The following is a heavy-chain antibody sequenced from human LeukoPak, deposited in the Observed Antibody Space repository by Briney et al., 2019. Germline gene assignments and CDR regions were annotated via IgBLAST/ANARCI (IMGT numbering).Heavy chain of an antibody. D-gene: IGHD3-10*01. CDR3: ARRGDERTFDY. J-gene: IGHJ4*01. Sequence: SETLSLTCTVSGGSIRSSSYYWGWIRQPPGKGLEWIGSIYYSGSTYYNPSLKSRVTISVDTSKNQFSLKLSSVTAADTAVYYCARRGDERTFDYWGQGTLVTVSS. CDR1: GGSIRSSSYY. CDR2: IYYSGST. V-gene: IGHV4-39*01.